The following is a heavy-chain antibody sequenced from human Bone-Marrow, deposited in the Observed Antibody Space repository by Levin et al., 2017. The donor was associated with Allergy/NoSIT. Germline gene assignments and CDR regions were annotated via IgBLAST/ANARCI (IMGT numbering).Heavy chain of an antibody. D-gene: IGHD6-6*01. CDR2: IDPSSDAEA. J-gene: IGHJ6*02. V-gene: IGHV5-10-1*01. Sequence: TSGGSLRLSCQGEEYNFYDYWIAWVRHMPGKGLEWMGRIDPSSDAEAHYSPSFRGHVTISADRSINTVYLQWNSLKASDTATYYCARRGSWKRNNNYYYHGMDVWGQGTTVTVSS. CDR1: EYNFYDYW. CDR3: ARRGSWKRNNNYYYHGMDV.